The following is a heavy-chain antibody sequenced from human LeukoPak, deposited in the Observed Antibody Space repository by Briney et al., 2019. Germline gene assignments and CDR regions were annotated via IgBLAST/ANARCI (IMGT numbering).Heavy chain of an antibody. Sequence: KPSETLSLTCTVSGGSISSSSYYWGWIRQPPGKGLEWIGSIYYSGSTYYNPSLKSRVTISVDTSKNQFSLKLSSVTAADTAVYDCARHSSGFDYWGQGTLVTVSS. V-gene: IGHV4-39*01. CDR2: IYYSGST. CDR1: GGSISSSSYY. D-gene: IGHD6-19*01. J-gene: IGHJ4*02. CDR3: ARHSSGFDY.